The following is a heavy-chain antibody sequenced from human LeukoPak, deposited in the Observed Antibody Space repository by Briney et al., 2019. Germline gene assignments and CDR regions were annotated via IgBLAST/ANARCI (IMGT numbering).Heavy chain of an antibody. CDR1: GFTFSSYS. Sequence: GGSLRLSCAASGFTFSSYSMNWVRQAPGKGLEWVSYISSSSSTIYYADSVKGRFTISRDNAKNSLYLQMNSLRDEDTAVYYCARVGSGITMVRGAKRDAFDIWGQGTMVTVSS. D-gene: IGHD3-10*01. J-gene: IGHJ3*02. V-gene: IGHV3-48*02. CDR2: ISSSSSTI. CDR3: ARVGSGITMVRGAKRDAFDI.